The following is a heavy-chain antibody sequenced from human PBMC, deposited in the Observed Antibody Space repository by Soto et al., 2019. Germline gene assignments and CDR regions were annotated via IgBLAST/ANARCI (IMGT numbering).Heavy chain of an antibody. V-gene: IGHV3-7*05. CDR2: INQEGSEQ. CDR1: GFTFRTYW. CDR3: ARDGSTSWYSYDDDGMDV. J-gene: IGHJ6*02. D-gene: IGHD5-18*01. Sequence: EVQLVESGGGLVQPGGSLRLSCVASGFTFRTYWLSSVRQVPGKGLEWVANINQEGSEQNYVDSVKGRLITSRDHAKNSLYLPMSSLRAEDTALYYCARDGSTSWYSYDDDGMDVWGQGTRVTVSS.